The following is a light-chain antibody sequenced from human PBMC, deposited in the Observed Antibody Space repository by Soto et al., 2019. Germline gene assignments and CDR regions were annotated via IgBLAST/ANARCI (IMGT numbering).Light chain of an antibody. Sequence: QSALTQPASVSGSPGQSITISCTGTSSDVGSYNLVSWYQQHPGQAPKLMIYDVSNRPSGISNRFSGSKSGNTASLTISGRQDEEESDYCCFSCAGSLVFGGGTKLTVL. CDR2: DVS. V-gene: IGLV2-23*02. CDR1: SSDVGSYNL. J-gene: IGLJ2*01. CDR3: FSCAGSLV.